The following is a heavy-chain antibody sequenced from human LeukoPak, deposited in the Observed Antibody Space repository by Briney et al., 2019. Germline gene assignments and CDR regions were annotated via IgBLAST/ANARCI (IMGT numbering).Heavy chain of an antibody. CDR3: AKLGSGFFHY. J-gene: IGHJ4*02. V-gene: IGHV3-23*01. CDR2: ISGSGGST. CDR1: GFTFSSYG. D-gene: IGHD2-2*03. Sequence: GGSLRLSCADSGFTFSSYGMSWVRQAPGKGLEWVSGISGSGGSTYYADSVKGRFTISRDKSKNTLYLQMNTLRAEDTAVYYCAKLGSGFFHYWGQGTLVTVSS.